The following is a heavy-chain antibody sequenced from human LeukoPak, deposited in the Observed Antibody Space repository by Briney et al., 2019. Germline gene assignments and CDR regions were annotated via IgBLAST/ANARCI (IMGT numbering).Heavy chain of an antibody. V-gene: IGHV1-46*01. CDR2: INPSGGST. D-gene: IGHD6-13*01. Sequence: ASVKVSCKASGYTFTSNYIHWVRQAPGQGLEWMGIINPSGGSTSYAQKFQDRVTMTRDMSTSTVYMELSSLRSEDTAVYYCARDLQQLGPFDYWGEGTLVTASS. CDR3: ARDLQQLGPFDY. CDR1: GYTFTSNY. J-gene: IGHJ4*02.